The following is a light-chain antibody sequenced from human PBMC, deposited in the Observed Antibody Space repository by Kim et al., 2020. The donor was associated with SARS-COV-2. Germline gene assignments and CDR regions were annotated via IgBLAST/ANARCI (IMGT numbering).Light chain of an antibody. CDR3: QQYNNWPIT. Sequence: VSPGESATLSCRASQSVRASIAWYQQKPGRAPRVLICGASTRATGIPARFSGSAYGTEFTLTIASLQSEDVAVYYCQQYNNWPITFGGGTKVDIK. V-gene: IGKV3-15*01. CDR2: GAS. CDR1: QSVRAS. J-gene: IGKJ4*01.